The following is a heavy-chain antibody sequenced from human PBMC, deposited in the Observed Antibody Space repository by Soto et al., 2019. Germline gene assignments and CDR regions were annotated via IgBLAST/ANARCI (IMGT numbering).Heavy chain of an antibody. D-gene: IGHD2-15*01. V-gene: IGHV4-39*01. CDR1: GGSINNNSYY. Sequence: QLQLQESGPGLVKPSETLSLTCIVSGGSINNNSYYWGWVRQPPGKGLEWIASIFYSGSTYYNPSLKRRVTISVDSAKNQFPLKVSSVTAADTAVYYCARQLWWELPDAFDICGQGTMVTVSS. J-gene: IGHJ3*02. CDR3: ARQLWWELPDAFDI. CDR2: IFYSGST.